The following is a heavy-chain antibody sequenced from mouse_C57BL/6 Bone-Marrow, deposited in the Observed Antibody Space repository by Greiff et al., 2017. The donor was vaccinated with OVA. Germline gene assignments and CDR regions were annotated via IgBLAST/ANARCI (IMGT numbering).Heavy chain of an antibody. V-gene: IGHV1-26*01. Sequence: EVQLQQSGPELVKPGASVKISCKASGYTFTDYYMNWVKQSHGKSLEWIGDINPNNGGTSYNQKFKGKATLTVDKSSSTAYMELRSLTSEDSAVYYCARWGIYYDLDYWGQGTTLTVSS. J-gene: IGHJ2*01. D-gene: IGHD2-4*01. CDR3: ARWGIYYDLDY. CDR1: GYTFTDYY. CDR2: INPNNGGT.